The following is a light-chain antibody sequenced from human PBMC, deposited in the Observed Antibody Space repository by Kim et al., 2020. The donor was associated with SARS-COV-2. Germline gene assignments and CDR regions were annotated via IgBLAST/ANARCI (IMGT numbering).Light chain of an antibody. CDR3: QSYDSSNQV. J-gene: IGLJ2*01. CDR2: EDN. Sequence: GQTVTISCTRSRGSIASNYVQWYQQRPGSAPTTVIYEDNQRPSGVPDRFSGSIDSSSNSASLTISGLKTEDEADYYCQSYDSSNQVFGGGTQLTVL. V-gene: IGLV6-57*03. CDR1: RGSIASNY.